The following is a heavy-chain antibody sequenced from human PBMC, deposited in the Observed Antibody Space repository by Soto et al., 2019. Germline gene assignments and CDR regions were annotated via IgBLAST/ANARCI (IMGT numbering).Heavy chain of an antibody. CDR3: PRDTTVTGYYYYGMDV. CDR2: IKQDGSEK. CDR1: GFTFSSYW. Sequence: PGGSLRLSCAASGFTFSSYWMSWVRQAPGKGLEWVANIKQDGSEKYYVDSVKGRFTISRDNAKNSLYLQMDSLRAEDTAVYYCPRDTTVTGYYYYGMDVWGQGTTVTVSS. V-gene: IGHV3-7*01. D-gene: IGHD4-17*01. J-gene: IGHJ6*02.